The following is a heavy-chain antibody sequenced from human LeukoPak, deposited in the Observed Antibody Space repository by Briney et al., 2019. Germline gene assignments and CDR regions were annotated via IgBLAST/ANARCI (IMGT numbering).Heavy chain of an antibody. D-gene: IGHD3-10*01. CDR2: IYYSGTA. CDR3: ARLTGVRGVIDN. CDR1: GGSISTSDYY. J-gene: IGHJ4*02. V-gene: IGHV4-39*01. Sequence: SETLSLTCTVSGGSISTSDYYRGWIRQPPGKGLEWIGTIYYSGTAYYSPSLRSRVTISVDTSKNQFSLKLSSVTAADTAVYYCARLTGVRGVIDNWGQGTLVTVSS.